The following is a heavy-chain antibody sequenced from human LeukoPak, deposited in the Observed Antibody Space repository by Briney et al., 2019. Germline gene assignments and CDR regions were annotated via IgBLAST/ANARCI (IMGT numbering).Heavy chain of an antibody. D-gene: IGHD2-15*01. CDR1: GGSISSSNW. J-gene: IGHJ5*02. CDR3: ARDGCSGGSCYSVSYWFDP. CDR2: IYHSGST. Sequence: SETLSLTFAVSGGSISSSNWWSWVRQPPGKGLEWIGEIYHSGSTNYNPSLKSRVTISVDKSKNQFSLKLSSVTAADTAVYYCARDGCSGGSCYSVSYWFDPWGQGTLVTVSS. V-gene: IGHV4-4*02.